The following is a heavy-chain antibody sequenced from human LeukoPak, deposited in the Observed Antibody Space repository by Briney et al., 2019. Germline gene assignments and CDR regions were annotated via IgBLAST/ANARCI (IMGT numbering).Heavy chain of an antibody. J-gene: IGHJ4*02. CDR1: GLTFSSYS. CDR2: INQDGSEK. CDR3: ARDRVWTVLY. D-gene: IGHD6-13*01. Sequence: QSGGSLRLSCAASGLTFSSYSMSWVRQAPGKGLEWVANINQDGSEKYYVDSVKGRFTISRDNAKNSLYLQMNSLRAEDTAVYYCARDRVWTVLYWGQGTLVTVSS. V-gene: IGHV3-7*01.